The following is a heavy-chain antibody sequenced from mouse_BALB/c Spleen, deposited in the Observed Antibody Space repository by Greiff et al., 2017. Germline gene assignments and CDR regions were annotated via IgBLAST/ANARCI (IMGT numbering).Heavy chain of an antibody. D-gene: IGHD2-3*01. CDR3: ARGLLPEFDY. CDR1: GFTFSSYG. Sequence: EVQGVESGGDLVKPGGSLKLSCAASGFTFSSYGMSWVRQTPDKRLEWVATISSGGSYTYYPDSVKGRFTISRDNAKNTLYLQMSSLKSEDTAMYYCARGLLPEFDYWGQGTTLTVSS. J-gene: IGHJ2*01. CDR2: ISSGGSYT. V-gene: IGHV5-6*01.